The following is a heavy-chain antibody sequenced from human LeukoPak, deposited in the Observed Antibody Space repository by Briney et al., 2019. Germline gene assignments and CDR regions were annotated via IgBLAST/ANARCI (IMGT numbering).Heavy chain of an antibody. V-gene: IGHV3-23*01. D-gene: IGHD1-26*01. Sequence: GGSLRLSCTGSGFTFSNYVMSWVRQAPGKRLEWVSGISDSGDDTDYADSVKGRFTISRDNSKNTLYLQMNSLRAEDTAVYYCAKPSGYFDYWGQGTLVTVSS. CDR1: GFTFSNYV. CDR3: AKPSGYFDY. J-gene: IGHJ4*02. CDR2: ISDSGDDT.